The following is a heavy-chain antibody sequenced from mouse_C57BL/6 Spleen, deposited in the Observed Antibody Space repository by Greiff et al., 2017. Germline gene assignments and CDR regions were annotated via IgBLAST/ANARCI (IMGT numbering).Heavy chain of an antibody. Sequence: QVQLKESGPGLVQPSQSLSITCTVSGFSLTSYGVHWVRQPPGKGLEWLGVIWSGGSTDYNAAFISRLSISKDNSKSQVFFKMNSLQADDTAIYYCAKTLNWDVGYFDVWGTGTTVTVSS. CDR1: GFSLTSYG. CDR2: IWSGGST. D-gene: IGHD4-1*01. V-gene: IGHV2-4*01. J-gene: IGHJ1*03. CDR3: AKTLNWDVGYFDV.